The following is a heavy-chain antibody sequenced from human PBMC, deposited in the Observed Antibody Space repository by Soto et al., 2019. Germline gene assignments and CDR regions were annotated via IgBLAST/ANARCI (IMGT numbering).Heavy chain of an antibody. CDR1: GGSISSSSYY. V-gene: IGHV4-39*01. Sequence: SETLSLTCTVSGGSISSSSYYWGWIRQPPGKGLEWIGSIYYSGSTYYNPSLKSRVTISVDTSKNQFSLKLSSVTAADTAVYYCARRGYCSSTSCLWDNWFDPWGQGTLVTVSS. D-gene: IGHD2-2*01. J-gene: IGHJ5*02. CDR3: ARRGYCSSTSCLWDNWFDP. CDR2: IYYSGST.